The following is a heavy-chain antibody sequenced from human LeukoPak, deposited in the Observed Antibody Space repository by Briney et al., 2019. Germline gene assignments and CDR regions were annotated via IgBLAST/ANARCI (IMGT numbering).Heavy chain of an antibody. J-gene: IGHJ4*02. D-gene: IGHD3-16*01. V-gene: IGHV1-2*02. CDR1: GYTFTGYY. CDR3: VREPSSHYGEFDY. CDR2: INPNSGGT. Sequence: GASVKVSCKASGYTFTGYYVHWVRQAPGKGLEWMGWINPNSGGTNYAQKFQGRVTMTRATSINTAYMELSRLRSDDTAVYYCVREPSSHYGEFDYWGQGTLVTVSS.